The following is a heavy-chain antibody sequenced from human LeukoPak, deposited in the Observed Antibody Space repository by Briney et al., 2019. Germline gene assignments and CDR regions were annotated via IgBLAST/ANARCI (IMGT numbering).Heavy chain of an antibody. CDR1: GFTFSSYA. CDR2: ISYDGSNK. CDR3: AKSVAIYFYYGLDV. J-gene: IGHJ6*02. V-gene: IGHV3-30-3*02. D-gene: IGHD3-3*01. Sequence: GGSLRLSCAASGFTFSSYAMHWVRQAPGKGLEWVAVISYDGSNKYYADSVKGRFTISRDNSKNTLFLQMNSLRAEDTAPYYCAKSVAIYFYYGLDVWGQGTTVTVSS.